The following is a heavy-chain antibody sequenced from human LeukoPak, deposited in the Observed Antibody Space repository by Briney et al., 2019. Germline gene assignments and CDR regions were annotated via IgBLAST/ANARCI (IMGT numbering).Heavy chain of an antibody. CDR2: TYYRSKWYN. CDR3: TGDETGDLRFDP. J-gene: IGHJ5*02. CDR1: GDSVSSNSAA. Sequence: PSQTLSLTCAISGDSVSSNSAAWNWIRQSPPRGLEWLGRTYYRSKWYNDYAVSVKSRITINPDTSKNQFSLQLKSVTPGDTAVYYCTGDETGDLRFDPWGQGTLVTVSS. D-gene: IGHD7-27*01. V-gene: IGHV6-1*01.